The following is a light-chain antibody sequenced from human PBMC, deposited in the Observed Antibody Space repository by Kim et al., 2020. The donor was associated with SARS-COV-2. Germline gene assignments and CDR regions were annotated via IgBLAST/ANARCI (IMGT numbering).Light chain of an antibody. CDR3: QQYGSSPQT. J-gene: IGKJ2*01. CDR1: QSVSSSY. CDR2: GAS. V-gene: IGKV3-20*01. Sequence: EIVLTQSPGTLSLSPGERATLSCRASQSVSSSYLAWYQQKPGQAPRLLIYGASNRATGVPDRFTGSGSGADFTLTISRLESEDFAVYYCQQYGSSPQTFGQGTRLEIK.